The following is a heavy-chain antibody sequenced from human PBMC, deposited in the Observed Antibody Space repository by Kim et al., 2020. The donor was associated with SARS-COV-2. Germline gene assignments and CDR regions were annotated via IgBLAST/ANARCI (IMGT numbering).Heavy chain of an antibody. D-gene: IGHD2-15*01. CDR3: AKGGRCSGGSCFRYFDL. V-gene: IGHV3-23*01. CDR2: VSSTGSAT. Sequence: GGSLRLSCAASGFTFSNYAMSWVRQPPGKGLEWVSVVSSTGSATYYVDSVKGRFTISRDNSKNTLFLLMDSLRADDTAVYYCAKGGRCSGGSCFRYFDL. J-gene: IGHJ2*01. CDR1: GFTFSNYA.